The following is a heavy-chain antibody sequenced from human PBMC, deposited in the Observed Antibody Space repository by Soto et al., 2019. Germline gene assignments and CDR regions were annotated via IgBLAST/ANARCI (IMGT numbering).Heavy chain of an antibody. V-gene: IGHV2-5*02. CDR3: SHRIWGSVFDY. J-gene: IGHJ4*02. CDR1: GFSLSTSGVG. Sequence: QITLKESCPTLGKPTQTLTRTCTFSGFSLSTSGVGVGWIRQPPGKALEWLALIYWDDDKRYSPSLKSRLTITKDTSKNHVVLTMTNMDPVDTATYYCSHRIWGSVFDYWGQGTLVTVSS. CDR2: IYWDDDK. D-gene: IGHD7-27*01.